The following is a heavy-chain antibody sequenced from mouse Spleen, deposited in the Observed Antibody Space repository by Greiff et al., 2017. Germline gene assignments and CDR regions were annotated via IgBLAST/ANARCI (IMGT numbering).Heavy chain of an antibody. J-gene: IGHJ3*01. CDR2: ISSGGSYT. V-gene: IGHV5-9-3*01. D-gene: IGHD6-2*01. CDR1: GFTFSSYA. CDR3: ARHVLREMSRTWFAY. Sequence: DVHLVESGGGLVKPGGSLKLSCAASGFTFSSYAMSWVRQTPEKRLEWVATISSGGSYTYYPDSVKGRFTISRDNAKNTLYLQMSSLRSEDTAMYYCARHVLREMSRTWFAYWGQGTLVTVSA.